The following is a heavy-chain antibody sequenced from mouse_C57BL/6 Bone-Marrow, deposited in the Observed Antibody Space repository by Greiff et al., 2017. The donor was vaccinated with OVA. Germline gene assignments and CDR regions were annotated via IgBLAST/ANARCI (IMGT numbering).Heavy chain of an antibody. CDR1: GFNIKDYY. CDR2: IDTEDGDT. CDR3: TGVTRYEWYFDV. D-gene: IGHD2-12*01. V-gene: IGHV14-1*01. Sequence: VQLKESGAELVRPGASVKLSCTASGFNIKDYYMHWVKQRPEQGLEGIGRIDTEDGDTEYAPKFQGKATMTADTSSNTAYLQLSSLTSEDTAVYYCTGVTRYEWYFDVWGTGTTVTVSS. J-gene: IGHJ1*03.